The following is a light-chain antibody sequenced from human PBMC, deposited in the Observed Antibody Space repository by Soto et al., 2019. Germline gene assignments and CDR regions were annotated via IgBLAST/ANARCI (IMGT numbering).Light chain of an antibody. Sequence: EIVMTQSPATLSESPGERATLSCRASQSVSSNLAWYQQKPGQAPRLLISGASTRATGIPARFSGSGSGTEFTLTISSLQSEDFAVYYCQQYNNWPPRYTFGRGTKLEIK. CDR2: GAS. CDR3: QQYNNWPPRYT. V-gene: IGKV3-15*01. J-gene: IGKJ2*01. CDR1: QSVSSN.